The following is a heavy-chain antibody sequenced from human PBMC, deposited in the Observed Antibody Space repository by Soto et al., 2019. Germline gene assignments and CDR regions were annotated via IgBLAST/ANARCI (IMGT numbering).Heavy chain of an antibody. CDR1: GGSISSTSYY. V-gene: IGHV4-39*01. CDR3: AGLKYFHRIDYLVH. D-gene: IGHD3-22*01. J-gene: IGHJ4*02. CDR2: IYYSGST. Sequence: SETLSLTCTVSGGSISSTSYYWGWIRQPPGKGLEWIGSIYYSGSTYYNPSLKSRVTISVDTSKNQFSLKLSSVTAADTAVYYCAGLKYFHRIDYLVHWGQGTRATVS.